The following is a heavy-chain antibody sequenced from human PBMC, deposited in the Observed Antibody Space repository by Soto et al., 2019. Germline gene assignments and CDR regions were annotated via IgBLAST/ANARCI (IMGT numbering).Heavy chain of an antibody. CDR2: ISYDGSNK. CDR1: GFTFSSYG. CDR3: ARWKGRPRQLSFFCLAV. J-gene: IGHJ6*02. D-gene: IGHD5-18*01. Sequence: PGWALRLSYAASGFTFSSYGMHWGRQAPGKGLEWVAVISYDGSNKYYADSVKGRFTISRDNSKNTLYLQMNSLRAEDTAVYYCARWKGRPRQLSFFCLAVWGQGRTVTISS. V-gene: IGHV3-30*03.